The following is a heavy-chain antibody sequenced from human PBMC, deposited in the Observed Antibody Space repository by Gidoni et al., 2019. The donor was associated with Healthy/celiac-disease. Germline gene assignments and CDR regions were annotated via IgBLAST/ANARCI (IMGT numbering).Heavy chain of an antibody. J-gene: IGHJ4*02. Sequence: EVQLVESGGGLLTPGGSLRPSCPASGFTFSSYSMNWVRPAPGKGLEWVTSISSSSSYIYYADSVKGRFTISRDNAKNSLYLQMNSLRAEDTAVYYCARSPEVGLDYWGQGTLVTVSS. CDR3: ARSPEVGLDY. CDR2: ISSSSSYI. CDR1: GFTFSSYS. D-gene: IGHD1-26*01. V-gene: IGHV3-21*01.